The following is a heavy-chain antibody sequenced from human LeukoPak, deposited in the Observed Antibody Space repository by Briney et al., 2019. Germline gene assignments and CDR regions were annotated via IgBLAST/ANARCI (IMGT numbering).Heavy chain of an antibody. D-gene: IGHD4-23*01. Sequence: SETLSLTCTVSGGSISSYYWSWIRQPPGKGLEWMGYIYYSGSTNYNPSLKSRVTISVDTSKNQFSLKLSSVTAADTAVYYWARYLERWDAFDIWGQGTMVTVSS. CDR1: GGSISSYY. CDR2: IYYSGST. J-gene: IGHJ3*02. V-gene: IGHV4-59*01. CDR3: ARYLERWDAFDI.